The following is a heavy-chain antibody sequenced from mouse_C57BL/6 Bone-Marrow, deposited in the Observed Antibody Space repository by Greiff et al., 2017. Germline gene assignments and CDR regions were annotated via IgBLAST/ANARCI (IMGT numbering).Heavy chain of an antibody. Sequence: VKLVESGPGLVAPSQSLSITCTVSGFSLTSYGVDWVRQSPGKGLEWLGVIWGVGSTNYNSALKSRLSISKDNSKSQVFLKMNSLQTDDTAMYYCATFWDVGFAYWGQGTLVTVSA. J-gene: IGHJ3*01. D-gene: IGHD4-1*01. CDR1: GFSLTSYG. CDR3: ATFWDVGFAY. V-gene: IGHV2-6*01. CDR2: IWGVGST.